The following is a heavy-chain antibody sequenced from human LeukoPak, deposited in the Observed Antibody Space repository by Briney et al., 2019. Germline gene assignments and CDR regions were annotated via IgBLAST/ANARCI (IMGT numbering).Heavy chain of an antibody. Sequence: GGSLRLSCAASGFTFSGSAMHWVRQASGKGLEWVGRIRSKANSYATAYAASVKGRFTISRDDSKNTAYLQMNSLKTEDTAVYYCTRLLGAFVIWGQGTMVTVSS. CDR3: TRLLGAFVI. CDR2: IRSKANSYAT. V-gene: IGHV3-73*01. J-gene: IGHJ3*02. CDR1: GFTFSGSA.